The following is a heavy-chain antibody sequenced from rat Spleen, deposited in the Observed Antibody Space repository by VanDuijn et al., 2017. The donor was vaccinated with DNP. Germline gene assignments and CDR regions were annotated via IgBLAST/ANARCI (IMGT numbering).Heavy chain of an antibody. J-gene: IGHJ1*01. D-gene: IGHD1-9*01. Sequence: EVQLQESGPGLVKPSQSLSLSCSVTGYSITSYYWGWIRKFPGNKMEWIGHISYSGRTTYNPSLKSRISITRDTSKNQFFLQLNSVTTEDTATYYCARADYGYNWYFDFWGPGTMVTVSS. V-gene: IGHV3-1*01. CDR1: GYSITSYY. CDR3: ARADYGYNWYFDF. CDR2: ISYSGRT.